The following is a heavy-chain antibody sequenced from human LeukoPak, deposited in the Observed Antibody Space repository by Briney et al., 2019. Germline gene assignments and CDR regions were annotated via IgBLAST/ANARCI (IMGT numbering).Heavy chain of an antibody. CDR3: ARLASGSYYDPSWYFDL. J-gene: IGHJ2*01. V-gene: IGHV4-39*01. CDR2: IYYSGST. CDR1: GGSISSSSYY. Sequence: SETLFLTCTVSGGSISSSSYYWGWIRQPPGKGLEWIGSIYYSGSTYYNPSLKSRVTISVDTSKNQFSLKLSSVTAADTAVYYCARLASGSYYDPSWYFDLWGRGTLVTVSS. D-gene: IGHD1-26*01.